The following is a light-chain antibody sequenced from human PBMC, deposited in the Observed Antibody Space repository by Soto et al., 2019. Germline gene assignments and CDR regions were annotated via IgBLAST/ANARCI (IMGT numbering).Light chain of an antibody. CDR3: QQYNSYLWT. J-gene: IGKJ1*01. Sequence: DIPMTQSPSTLSASVGDRVTITCRASQSISSWLAWYQQKPGKAPKLLIYKASSLKSGVPSRFSGSGSGTEFTLTISSLQPADFATYYCQQYNSYLWTFGQGTKVEIK. V-gene: IGKV1-5*03. CDR2: KAS. CDR1: QSISSW.